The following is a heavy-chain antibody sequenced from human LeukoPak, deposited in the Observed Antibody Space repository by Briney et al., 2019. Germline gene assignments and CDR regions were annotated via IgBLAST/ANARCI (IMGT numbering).Heavy chain of an antibody. V-gene: IGHV7-4-1*02. CDR1: GYSLSNYI. CDR2: ISTNTGNP. J-gene: IGHJ3*02. CDR3: ARGGRAAFDI. Sequence: ASVKVSRKASGYSLSNYIVNWLRQAPGQGPEWMGWISTNTGNPTYAQGFTGRFVFSLDTSVSTAYLQISSLKAEDTGVYYCARGGRAAFDIWGQGTLVTVSS.